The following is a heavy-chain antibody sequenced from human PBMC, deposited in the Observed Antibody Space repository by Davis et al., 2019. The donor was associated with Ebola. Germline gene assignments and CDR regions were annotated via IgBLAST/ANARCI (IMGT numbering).Heavy chain of an antibody. CDR3: AKDLANILTGPFDY. D-gene: IGHD3-9*01. CDR1: GFTFSSYA. V-gene: IGHV3-23*01. CDR2: ISGSGGST. Sequence: GESLKISCAASGFTFSSYAMSWVRQAPGKGLEWVSAISGSGGSTYYADSVKGRFTISRDNSKNTLYLQMNSLRAEDTAVYYCAKDLANILTGPFDYWGQGTLVTVSS. J-gene: IGHJ4*02.